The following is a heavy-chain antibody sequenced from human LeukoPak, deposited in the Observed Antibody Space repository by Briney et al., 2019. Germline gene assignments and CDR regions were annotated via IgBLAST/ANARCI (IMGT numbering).Heavy chain of an antibody. J-gene: IGHJ3*02. D-gene: IGHD2-2*03. CDR1: GGTFSSYA. CDR2: IIPIFGIA. V-gene: IGHV1-69*04. CDR3: ARSGYCSSTSCLDAFDI. Sequence: SVKVPCKASGGTFSSYAISWVRQAPGQGLEWMGRIIPIFGIANYAQKFQGRVTITADKSTSTAYMELSSLRSEDTAVYYCARSGYCSSTSCLDAFDIWDQGTMVTVSS.